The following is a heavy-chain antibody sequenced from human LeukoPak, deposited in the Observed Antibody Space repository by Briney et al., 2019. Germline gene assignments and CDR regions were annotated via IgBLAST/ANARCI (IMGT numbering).Heavy chain of an antibody. CDR3: ARGKDWRYPVYFYY. J-gene: IGHJ4*02. CDR1: GGTFSSYT. V-gene: IGHV1-69*02. Sequence: SVKVSCKASGGTFSSYTISWVRQAPGQGLEWMGRIIPILGIANYAQKFKGRVTITADKSTSTAYMELSSLRSEDTAVYYCARGKDWRYPVYFYYWGQGTLVTVSS. D-gene: IGHD1-26*01. CDR2: IIPILGIA.